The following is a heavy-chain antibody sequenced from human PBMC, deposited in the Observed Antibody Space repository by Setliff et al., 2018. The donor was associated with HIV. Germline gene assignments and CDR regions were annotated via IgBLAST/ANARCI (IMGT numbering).Heavy chain of an antibody. CDR2: IKQDGSVK. V-gene: IGHV3-7*02. CDR1: GFTFSNNW. CDR3: ASIELAAMVPVDY. D-gene: IGHD5-18*01. Sequence: GGSLRLSCAASGFTFSNNWMAWVRLAPGKGLEWVANIKQDGSVKNYVDSVRGRFTISRDNSKNTLFLQMNSLRAEDTAVYYCASIELAAMVPVDYWGQGTLVTVSS. J-gene: IGHJ4*02.